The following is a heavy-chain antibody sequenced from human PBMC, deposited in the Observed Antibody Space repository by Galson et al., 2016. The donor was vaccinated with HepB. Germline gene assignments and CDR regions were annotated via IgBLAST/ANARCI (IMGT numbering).Heavy chain of an antibody. CDR1: GFTLVGNG. Sequence: SLRLSCAVSGFTLVGNGFSWVRQAPGKGLEWVSDIVRGGNTFYADSVKGRFTISKDISKNTLYLQMNSLSVEDTAIYYCSGHGGGSAWGQGTLVTVSS. CDR3: SGHGGGSA. CDR2: IVRGGNT. V-gene: IGHV3-23*01. J-gene: IGHJ4*02. D-gene: IGHD1-26*01.